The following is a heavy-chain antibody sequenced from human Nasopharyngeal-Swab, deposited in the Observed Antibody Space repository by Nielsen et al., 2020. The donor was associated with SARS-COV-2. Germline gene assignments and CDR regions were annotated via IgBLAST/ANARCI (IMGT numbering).Heavy chain of an antibody. Sequence: SETLSLTCTVSGGSISSYSWSWIRQPPGKGLDWIGYIYYSGSTNYNPSLKSRVTMSADTSKNQFSLKLSSVTAADTAVYYCARGLTCSGGSCYSEWFDPWGQGTLVTVSS. D-gene: IGHD2-15*01. CDR1: GGSISSYS. CDR3: ARGLTCSGGSCYSEWFDP. V-gene: IGHV4-59*01. J-gene: IGHJ5*02. CDR2: IYYSGST.